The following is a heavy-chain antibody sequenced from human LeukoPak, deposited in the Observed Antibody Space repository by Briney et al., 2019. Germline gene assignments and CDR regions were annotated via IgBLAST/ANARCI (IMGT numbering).Heavy chain of an antibody. D-gene: IGHD1-20*01. Sequence: GASVKVSRKASGYTFTGYYMHWVRQAPGQGLEWMGWINPNSGGTNYAQKFQGRVTMTRDTSISTAYMELSRLRSDDTAVYYCASAITGTVLDAFDIWGQGTMVTVSS. V-gene: IGHV1-2*02. J-gene: IGHJ3*02. CDR1: GYTFTGYY. CDR3: ASAITGTVLDAFDI. CDR2: INPNSGGT.